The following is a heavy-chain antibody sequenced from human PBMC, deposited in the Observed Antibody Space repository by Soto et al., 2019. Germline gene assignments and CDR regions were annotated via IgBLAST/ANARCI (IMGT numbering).Heavy chain of an antibody. J-gene: IGHJ4*02. CDR3: ARYGDSQNIFDY. Sequence: QLQLQESGPGLVKPSETLSLTCTVSGGSISSSSYYWGWIRQPPGKGLEWIGSIYYSGSTYYNPSLKSRVTISVDTSKNQFSLKLSSVTAADTAVYYCARYGDSQNIFDYWGQGTLVTVSS. D-gene: IGHD4-17*01. CDR1: GGSISSSSYY. CDR2: IYYSGST. V-gene: IGHV4-39*01.